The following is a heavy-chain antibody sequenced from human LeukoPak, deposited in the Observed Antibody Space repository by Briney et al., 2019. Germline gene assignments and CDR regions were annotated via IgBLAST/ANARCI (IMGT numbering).Heavy chain of an antibody. CDR3: ARVAATPT. CDR2: ISGDGSST. CDR1: GFAFSTYW. V-gene: IGHV3-74*01. J-gene: IGHJ1*01. Sequence: PGGSLRLSCAASGFAFSTYWMHWVGQAPGKGLVWVSGISGDGSSTDYADSVKGRFTISRDNAKNTLYLQMNSLRAEDTAVYFCARVAATPTWGQGTLVTVSS. D-gene: IGHD6-25*01.